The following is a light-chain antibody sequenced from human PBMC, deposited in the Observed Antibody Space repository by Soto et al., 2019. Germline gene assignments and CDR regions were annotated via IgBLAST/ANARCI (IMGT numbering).Light chain of an antibody. CDR3: QQYGRSSLT. CDR2: GAS. J-gene: IGKJ4*01. V-gene: IGKV3-20*01. Sequence: EIVLTQSPGTLSLSPGERATLSCRASQSVSSSYLAWYQQKPGQAPRLLIYGASNKATGIPDRFSGSGSGTDFTLTISRLEPEDFAVYYCQQYGRSSLTFGGGTKGEIK. CDR1: QSVSSSY.